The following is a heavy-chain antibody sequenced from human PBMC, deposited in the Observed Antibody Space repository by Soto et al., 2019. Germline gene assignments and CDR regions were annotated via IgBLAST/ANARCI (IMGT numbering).Heavy chain of an antibody. CDR3: AKDGSVVVPGPPGLQGPNDAFDI. Sequence: GGSLRLSCAASGFTFSSYAMSWVRQAPGKGLEWVSAISGSGGSTYYADSVKGRFTISRDNSKNTLYLQMNSLRAEDTAVYYCAKDGSVVVPGPPGLQGPNDAFDIWGQGTMVTVSS. V-gene: IGHV3-23*01. D-gene: IGHD2-2*01. CDR1: GFTFSSYA. CDR2: ISGSGGST. J-gene: IGHJ3*02.